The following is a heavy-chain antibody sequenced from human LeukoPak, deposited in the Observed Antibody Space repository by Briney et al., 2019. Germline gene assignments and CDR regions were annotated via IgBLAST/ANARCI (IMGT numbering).Heavy chain of an antibody. CDR2: ISGSSGII. D-gene: IGHD3-10*01. J-gene: IGHJ4*02. Sequence: GGSLRLSCAASGFTFNTYTMNWVRQAPGKGLEWVSYISGSSGIIDYADSVKGRFTISRDNSKNTLYLQMSSLRAEDTAVYYCVTDRRGILVRGTTFDYWGQGTLVTVSS. CDR1: GFTFNTYT. CDR3: VTDRRGILVRGTTFDY. V-gene: IGHV3-48*01.